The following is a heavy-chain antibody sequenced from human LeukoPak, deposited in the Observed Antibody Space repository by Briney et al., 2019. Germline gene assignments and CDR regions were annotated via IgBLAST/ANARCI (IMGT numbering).Heavy chain of an antibody. D-gene: IGHD1-26*01. CDR2: ISSSGDYI. CDR1: GSTFSSYT. Sequence: GGSLRLSCAASGSTFSSYTINWVRQAPGKGLEWVSSISSSGDYIYYADSVKGRFTISRDNAKNSLFLQMNSLRAEDTAVYYCAKEGVGALDYWGQGTLVTVSS. CDR3: AKEGVGALDY. J-gene: IGHJ4*02. V-gene: IGHV3-21*01.